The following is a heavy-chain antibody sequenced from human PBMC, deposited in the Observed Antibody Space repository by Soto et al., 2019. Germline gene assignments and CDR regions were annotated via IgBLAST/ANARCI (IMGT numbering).Heavy chain of an antibody. Sequence: GGSLRLSCAGSGFTFRWFGMNWVRQAPGKGLEWVARISNDGSNEYYVDSVKGRFTISRDNSKNTLYLQMDSLRAEDTAVYYCAKGEVRGIIPSYFDYWGLGTLVTVSS. CDR2: ISNDGSNE. D-gene: IGHD3-10*01. J-gene: IGHJ4*02. CDR1: GFTFRWFG. CDR3: AKGEVRGIIPSYFDY. V-gene: IGHV3-30*18.